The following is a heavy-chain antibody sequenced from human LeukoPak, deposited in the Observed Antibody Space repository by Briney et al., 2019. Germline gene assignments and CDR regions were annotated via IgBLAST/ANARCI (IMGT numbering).Heavy chain of an antibody. CDR2: ISAYNGHT. D-gene: IGHD1-20*01. CDR1: GYTFITYG. V-gene: IGHV1-18*01. Sequence: ASVKVSCKASGYTFITYGISWVRQAPGQGLEWMGWISAYNGHTKYAQKLQGRVTMTTDTSTTTANMELRSLRSDDTAVYYCERASTHRYTWKSGQLSDAFDIWGQGTMVTVAS. J-gene: IGHJ3*02. CDR3: ERASTHRYTWKSGQLSDAFDI.